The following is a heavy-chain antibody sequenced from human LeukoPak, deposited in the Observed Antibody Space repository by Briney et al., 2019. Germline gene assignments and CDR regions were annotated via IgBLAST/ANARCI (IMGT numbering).Heavy chain of an antibody. J-gene: IGHJ1*01. D-gene: IGHD3-22*01. V-gene: IGHV1-46*01. Sequence: RASVKVSCKASGYTFTSYYMHWVRQAPGQGLEWMGIINPSGGSTSYAQKFQGRVTMTRDTSTSTVYMELSSLRPEDTAVYYCARGRTNYYDSSGYYYDRSRSFQHWGQGTLVTVSS. CDR1: GYTFTSYY. CDR3: ARGRTNYYDSSGYYYDRSRSFQH. CDR2: INPSGGST.